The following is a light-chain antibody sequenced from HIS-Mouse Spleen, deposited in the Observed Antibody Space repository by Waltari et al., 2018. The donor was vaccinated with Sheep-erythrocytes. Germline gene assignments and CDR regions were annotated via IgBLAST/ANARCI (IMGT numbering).Light chain of an antibody. CDR2: EGS. CDR1: SSDVGSYNL. CDR3: CSYAGSSTPWV. V-gene: IGLV2-23*01. Sequence: QSALTQPASVSGSPGQSITLSCTGSSSDVGSYNLVYWSQQHPGKAPKLMIYEGSKRPSGVANRFSGSKSGNTASLTISGLQAEDEADYYCCSYAGSSTPWVFGGGTKLTVL. J-gene: IGLJ3*02.